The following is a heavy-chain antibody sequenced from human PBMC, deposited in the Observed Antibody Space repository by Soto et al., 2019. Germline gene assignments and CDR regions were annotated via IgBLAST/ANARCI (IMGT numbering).Heavy chain of an antibody. CDR2: IYYSGST. V-gene: IGHV4-39*01. CDR1: GGSISSSSFY. D-gene: IGHD6-13*01. J-gene: IGHJ5*02. Sequence: SETLSLPCTVSGGSISSSSFYWGWIRPPPGKGLEWIGSIYYSGSTYYNPSLKSRVTISVDTSKNQFSLKLSSVTAADTAVYYCARHVTGSSSWNWFDPWGQGTLVTVSS. CDR3: ARHVTGSSSWNWFDP.